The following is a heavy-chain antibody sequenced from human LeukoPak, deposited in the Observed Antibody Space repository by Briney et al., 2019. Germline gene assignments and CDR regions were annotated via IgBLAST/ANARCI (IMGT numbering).Heavy chain of an antibody. D-gene: IGHD1-26*01. CDR1: GLTFSSYS. Sequence: GGSLRLSCAASGLTFSSYSMNWVRQAPGKGLEWVSSISSSSSYIYYADSVKGRFTISRDNAKNTLLLQMNSLRAEDTAVYYCVRDGVGAPPFDYWGQGVLVTVSS. CDR3: VRDGVGAPPFDY. CDR2: ISSSSSYI. V-gene: IGHV3-21*01. J-gene: IGHJ4*02.